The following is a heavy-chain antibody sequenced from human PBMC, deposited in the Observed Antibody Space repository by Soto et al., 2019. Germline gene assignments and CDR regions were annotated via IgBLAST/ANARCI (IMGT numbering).Heavy chain of an antibody. Sequence: SETLSLTCAVYGGSFRGYSWSWIRQPPGKGLEWIGEINHSGSINYNVSLKSRVTISVDTSRNQFSLKLSSVTAADAALYYCARVPTRHYYYYDGMDVWGQGTTVT. D-gene: IGHD2-2*01. CDR3: ARVPTRHYYYYDGMDV. CDR2: INHSGSI. V-gene: IGHV4-34*01. J-gene: IGHJ6*02. CDR1: GGSFRGYS.